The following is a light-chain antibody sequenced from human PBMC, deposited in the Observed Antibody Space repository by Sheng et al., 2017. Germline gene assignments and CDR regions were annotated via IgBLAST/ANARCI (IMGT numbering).Light chain of an antibody. J-gene: IGKJ5*01. CDR3: QQYGSSPST. Sequence: EIVLTQSPGTLSLSPGDRATLSCRASQSVSSSHLAWYQQKPGQAPRLLIYGASRRATGIPDRFSGSGSGTDFTLTISRLEPEDFAVYYCQQYGSSPSTFGQGTRLEIK. CDR1: QSVSSSH. CDR2: GAS. V-gene: IGKV3-20*01.